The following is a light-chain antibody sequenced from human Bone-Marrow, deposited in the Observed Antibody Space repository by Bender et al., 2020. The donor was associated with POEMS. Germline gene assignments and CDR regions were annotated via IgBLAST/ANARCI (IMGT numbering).Light chain of an antibody. CDR2: SDN. CDR1: NSNIGTNA. Sequence: QSVLTQPPSASGTPGQRVTISCSGSNSNIGTNAVNWYQQFPGTAPKLLIYSDNQRPSGVPDRFYAFQSGTSASLAVSGLQSEDGADYYWAAWDAGRSGGVFGGGTKLTVL. CDR3: AAWDAGRSGGV. V-gene: IGLV1-44*01. J-gene: IGLJ3*02.